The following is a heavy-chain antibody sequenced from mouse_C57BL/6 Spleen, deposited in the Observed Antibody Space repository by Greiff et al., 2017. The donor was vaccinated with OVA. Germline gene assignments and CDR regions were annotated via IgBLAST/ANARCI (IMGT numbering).Heavy chain of an antibody. D-gene: IGHD2-4*01. CDR3: ARQGLRHWYFDV. Sequence: EVQVVESGGDLVKPGGSLKLSCAASGFTFSSYGMSWVRQTPDTRLEWVATISSGGSYTYYPDSVKGRFTISRDNAKNTLYLQMSSLKSEDTAMYYCARQGLRHWYFDVWGTGTTVTVSS. CDR1: GFTFSSYG. J-gene: IGHJ1*03. CDR2: ISSGGSYT. V-gene: IGHV5-6*01.